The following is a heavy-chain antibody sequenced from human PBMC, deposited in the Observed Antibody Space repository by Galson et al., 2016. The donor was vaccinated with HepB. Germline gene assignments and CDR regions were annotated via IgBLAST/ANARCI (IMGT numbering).Heavy chain of an antibody. CDR1: GFTFSSYW. V-gene: IGHV3-74*01. CDR2: INSDGRST. Sequence: SLRLSCAASGFTFSSYWMHWVRQAPGKGLVWVSLINSDGRSTSYADSVKGRFTISRDNAKNTLYLQMNSLRAEDTAVYYCARDPPYYDILTDEGYFDLWGRGTLVTVSS. J-gene: IGHJ2*01. CDR3: ARDPPYYDILTDEGYFDL. D-gene: IGHD3-9*01.